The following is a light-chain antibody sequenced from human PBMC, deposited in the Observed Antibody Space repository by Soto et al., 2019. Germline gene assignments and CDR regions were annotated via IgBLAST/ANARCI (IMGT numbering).Light chain of an antibody. CDR3: QQSHSTPLL. J-gene: IGKJ1*01. CDR2: AAS. V-gene: IGKV1-39*01. Sequence: DIQMTQSPSTLSGSVGDRVTITCRASQSIDTYLNWYQQKPGKAPKFLIYAASSLRSGVPSRFSGGGSGTDFTLTISSLQPEDFATYYCQQSHSTPLLFGQGTKVDIK. CDR1: QSIDTY.